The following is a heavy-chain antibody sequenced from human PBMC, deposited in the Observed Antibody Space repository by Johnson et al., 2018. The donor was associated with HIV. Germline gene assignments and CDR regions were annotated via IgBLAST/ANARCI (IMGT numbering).Heavy chain of an antibody. CDR3: VRANDFWSGYYPPGAFDI. CDR2: INWNGGST. J-gene: IGHJ3*02. CDR1: GFTFEDYG. D-gene: IGHD3-3*01. Sequence: VQLVESGGGVVRPGGSLRLSCVVFGFTFEDYGMSWVRQAPGKGLEWVSGINWNGGSTGYADSVKGRFTISRENAKNSLYLQMSTLRAEDTALYYCVRANDFWSGYYPPGAFDIWGQGTMVTVSS. V-gene: IGHV3-20*04.